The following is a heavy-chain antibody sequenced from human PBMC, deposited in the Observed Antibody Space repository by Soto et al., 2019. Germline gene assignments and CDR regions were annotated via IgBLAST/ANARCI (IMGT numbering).Heavy chain of an antibody. V-gene: IGHV1-69*01. D-gene: IGHD2-2*01. CDR1: GGTFSSYA. Sequence: QVQLVQSGVEVKKPGSSVKVSCKASGGTFSSYAISWVRQAPGQGLEWMGGIIPISGTANYAQKFQGRVTITTDESTSTAYMELSSLRSEDTAVYYCARAQGSSTSLAIYYYYYYGMDVWGQGTTVTVSS. CDR3: ARAQGSSTSLAIYYYYYYGMDV. CDR2: IIPISGTA. J-gene: IGHJ6*02.